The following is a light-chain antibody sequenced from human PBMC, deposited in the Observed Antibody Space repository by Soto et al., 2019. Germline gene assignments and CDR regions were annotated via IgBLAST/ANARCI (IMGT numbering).Light chain of an antibody. CDR1: SSDVGGYDH. V-gene: IGLV2-14*03. CDR3: ISYTDRQSYL. J-gene: IGLJ1*01. Sequence: QSVLTQPAFVSGSPGQSITISCTGTSSDVGGYDHVAWYQQFPGKSPKLIIYAVSDRPSGVSDRFSGSKSGISASLTISGLQTEDEADYYCISYTDRQSYLFGTGTKVTVL. CDR2: AVS.